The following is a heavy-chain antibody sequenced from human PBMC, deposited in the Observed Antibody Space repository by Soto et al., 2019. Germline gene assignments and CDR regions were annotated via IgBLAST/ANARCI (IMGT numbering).Heavy chain of an antibody. V-gene: IGHV1-58*01. Sequence: GDSVKVSCKVSGFTFSTSAVQWVRQARGQRLARIGWIVVGSDNTNYAQKFQEEVTITRDMSTTTPYMELSSLRSEATAVYYCASAPLYYSRIGCYQLNRYYYYGMDFWGQGTTSPVSS. D-gene: IGHD2-2*01. CDR3: ASAPLYYSRIGCYQLNRYYYYGMDF. CDR2: IVVGSDNT. J-gene: IGHJ6*02. CDR1: GFTFSTSA.